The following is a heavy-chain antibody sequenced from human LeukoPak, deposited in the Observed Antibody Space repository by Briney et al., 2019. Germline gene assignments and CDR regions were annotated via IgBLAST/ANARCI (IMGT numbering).Heavy chain of an antibody. J-gene: IGHJ4*02. CDR2: ISYDGSNK. V-gene: IGHV3-30*18. CDR3: AKVPDTAMVTGLFDY. Sequence: GGSLRLSCAASGFTFSSYGMHWVRQAPGKGLEWVAVISYDGSNKYYADSVKGRFTISRDNSKNTLYLQMNSLRAEDTAVYYCAKVPDTAMVTGLFDYWGQGTLVTVSS. CDR1: GFTFSSYG. D-gene: IGHD5-18*01.